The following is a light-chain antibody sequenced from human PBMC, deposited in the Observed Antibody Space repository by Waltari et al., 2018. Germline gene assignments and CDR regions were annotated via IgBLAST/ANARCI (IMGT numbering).Light chain of an antibody. CDR1: SSNIGAGHD. J-gene: IGLJ3*02. CDR2: ANS. CDR3: QSYDNSLSGSRV. V-gene: IGLV1-40*01. Sequence: QSVLTQPPSVSGAPGQRVTISCTGSSSNIGAGHDVHWYQQLPGTAPKPRIYANSNRPSGVPDRFSGSKSGTSASLAITGLQAEDEADYYCQSYDNSLSGSRVFGGGTKLTVL.